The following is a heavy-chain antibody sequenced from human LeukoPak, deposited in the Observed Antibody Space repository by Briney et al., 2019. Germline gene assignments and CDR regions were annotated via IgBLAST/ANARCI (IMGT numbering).Heavy chain of an antibody. D-gene: IGHD3-3*01. J-gene: IGHJ4*02. V-gene: IGHV4-34*01. CDR1: GGSFSGYY. CDR2: INYGGDT. CDR3: ARGDHYDFWSDYYTQTGFFFDR. Sequence: PSETLSLTCAVYGGSFSGYYWTWIRHTPGKGLDWIGEINYGGDTNYNPSLKSRVTISVDTSGSQFSLKMASLTAADTAGYFCARGDHYDFWSDYYTQTGFFFDRWGQGTLVTVSS.